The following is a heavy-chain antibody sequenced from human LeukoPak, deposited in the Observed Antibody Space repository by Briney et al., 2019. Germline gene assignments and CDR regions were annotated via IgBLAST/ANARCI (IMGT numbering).Heavy chain of an antibody. CDR1: GFTFSSYG. CDR3: AKRRDSSGYATFDY. D-gene: IGHD3-22*01. Sequence: PGGSLRLSCAASGFTFSSYGMSWVRQAPGKGLEWVSAISGCGGTTYYADSVKGRFTIFRDNSKNTLYLQMNSLRAEDTAVYYCAKRRDSSGYATFDYWGQGTLVTVSS. CDR2: ISGCGGTT. J-gene: IGHJ4*02. V-gene: IGHV3-23*01.